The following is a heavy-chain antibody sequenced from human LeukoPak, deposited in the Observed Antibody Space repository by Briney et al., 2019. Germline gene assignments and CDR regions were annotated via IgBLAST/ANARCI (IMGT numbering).Heavy chain of an antibody. CDR1: GGSISSGGYY. J-gene: IGHJ3*02. CDR3: AREPTGTLDAFDI. D-gene: IGHD1-1*01. CDR2: IYYSGST. Sequence: KPSETLSLTCTVSGGSISSGGYYWSWIRQHPGKGLEWIGYIYYSGSTYYNPSLKSRVTISVDTSKNQFSLKLSSVTAADTAVYYCAREPTGTLDAFDIWGQGTMVTVFS. V-gene: IGHV4-31*03.